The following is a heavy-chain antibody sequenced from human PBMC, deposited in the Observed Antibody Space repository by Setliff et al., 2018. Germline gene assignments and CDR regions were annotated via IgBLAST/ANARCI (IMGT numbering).Heavy chain of an antibody. J-gene: IGHJ6*02. D-gene: IGHD6-13*01. CDR1: GGSISSYY. CDR3: ARDRPIAAAGTFIRYYYYYGMDV. CDR2: IYYSGST. V-gene: IGHV4-59*01. Sequence: SETLSLTCTVSGGSISSYYWSWIRQPPGKGLEWIGYIYYSGSTNYNPSLKSRVTISVDTSKNQFSLKLSSATAADTAVYYCARDRPIAAAGTFIRYYYYYGMDVWGQGTTVTVSS.